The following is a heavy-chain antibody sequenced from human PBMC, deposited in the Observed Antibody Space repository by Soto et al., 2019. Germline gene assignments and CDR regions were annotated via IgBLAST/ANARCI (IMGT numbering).Heavy chain of an antibody. Sequence: GGSLRLSCAASGFTFSNAWMNWVRQAPGKGLEWVGRIKSKTDGGTTDYAAPVKGRFTISREDSKNTLYLQVNSLKTEDTAVYYCTTVGSPYDYGSGYYSYHYYAMDVWGQGTTVTVSS. J-gene: IGHJ6*02. CDR2: IKSKTDGGTT. CDR3: TTVGSPYDYGSGYYSYHYYAMDV. V-gene: IGHV3-15*07. CDR1: GFTFSNAW. D-gene: IGHD3-3*01.